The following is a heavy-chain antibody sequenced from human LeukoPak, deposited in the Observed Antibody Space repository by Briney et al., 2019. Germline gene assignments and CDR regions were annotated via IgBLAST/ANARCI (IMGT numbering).Heavy chain of an antibody. Sequence: GGALRLSCAASGFTFSSSAMSWVRQAPGKGLELVSTISDSAGSTYYADSVKGRFTVSRDNSKNTLYLQMNSLRAEDTAVYYCAKPPGIAAASTGRGYYFDYWGQGTLVTVSS. CDR3: AKPPGIAAASTGRGYYFDY. V-gene: IGHV3-23*01. J-gene: IGHJ4*02. CDR2: ISDSAGST. CDR1: GFTFSSSA. D-gene: IGHD6-13*01.